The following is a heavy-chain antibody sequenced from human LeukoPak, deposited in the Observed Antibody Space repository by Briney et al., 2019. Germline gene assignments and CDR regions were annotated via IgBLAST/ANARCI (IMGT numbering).Heavy chain of an antibody. CDR3: ASQRIAARPFDY. V-gene: IGHV4-30-2*03. D-gene: IGHD6-6*01. CDR1: GGSISSGGYY. Sequence: SETLSLTCTVSGGSISSGGYYWSWIRQPPGKGLEWIGYIYHSGSTYYNPSLKSRVTISVDTSKNQFSLKLSSVTAADTAVYYCASQRIAARPFDYWGQGTLVTVSS. CDR2: IYHSGST. J-gene: IGHJ4*02.